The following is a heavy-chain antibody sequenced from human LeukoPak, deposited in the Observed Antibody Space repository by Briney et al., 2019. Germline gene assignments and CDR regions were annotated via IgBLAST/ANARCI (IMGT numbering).Heavy chain of an antibody. CDR3: ARVNYHDSSGYFSSPAFDY. CDR1: EYTFTNYY. CDR2: INPYGGTT. J-gene: IGHJ4*02. D-gene: IGHD3-22*01. V-gene: IGHV1-46*01. Sequence: ASVKLSCKASEYTFTNYYIHWGRQAPGQGLEWMGIINPYGGTTNYAQRFQGRVTMTRETSTSTVYMELSSLRSEDTALHYCARVNYHDSSGYFSSPAFDYWGQGTLVTVSS.